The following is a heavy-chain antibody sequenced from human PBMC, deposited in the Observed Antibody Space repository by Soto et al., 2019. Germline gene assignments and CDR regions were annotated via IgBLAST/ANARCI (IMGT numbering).Heavy chain of an antibody. Sequence: TSETLSLTCAVYGGSFSGYHWTWIRQPPGRGLEWIGEITHRGSPNYNTSLKSRVTISVDTSKNQFSLNLRSVTAADTAVYYCARIPGSDYSDPHDFWGQGTLVTSPQ. CDR1: GGSFSGYH. CDR3: ARIPGSDYSDPHDF. CDR2: ITHRGSP. V-gene: IGHV4-34*01. J-gene: IGHJ4*02. D-gene: IGHD4-17*01.